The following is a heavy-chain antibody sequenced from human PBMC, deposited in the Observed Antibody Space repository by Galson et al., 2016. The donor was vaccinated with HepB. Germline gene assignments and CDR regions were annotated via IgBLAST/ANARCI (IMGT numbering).Heavy chain of an antibody. V-gene: IGHV1-69*13. CDR1: GGTFSSYA. CDR2: IIPIFGTA. J-gene: IGHJ6*02. D-gene: IGHD5-24*01. CDR3: AGQVVLATITFYYYGMGV. Sequence: SVKVSCKASGGTFSSYAISWVRQAPGQGLEWMGGIIPIFGTANYAQKFQGRVTITADESTSTAYMELSSLRSEDTAVYYCAGQVVLATITFYYYGMGVWGQGTTVTVSS.